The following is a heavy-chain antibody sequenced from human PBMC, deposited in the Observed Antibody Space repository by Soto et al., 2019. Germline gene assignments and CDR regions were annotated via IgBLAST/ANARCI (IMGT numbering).Heavy chain of an antibody. CDR1: GFTLSDYS. D-gene: IGHD5-12*01. CDR3: ARRGYSGYSLDS. Sequence: EVQLVESGGGRVKPGGSLRLSCAASGFTLSDYSMNWVRQAPGKGLEWVSSISGRSTYIYYADSLKGRLTISRDNTKNSLYLQMNSLRAEDTAVYYCARRGYSGYSLDSWGQGTLVTVSS. J-gene: IGHJ5*01. CDR2: ISGRSTYI. V-gene: IGHV3-21*01.